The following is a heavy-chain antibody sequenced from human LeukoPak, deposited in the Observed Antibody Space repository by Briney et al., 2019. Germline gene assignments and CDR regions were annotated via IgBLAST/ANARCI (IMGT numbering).Heavy chain of an antibody. Sequence: SETLSLTCTVSGGSISSYYWSWIRQPPGKGLEWIGYIFYTGSTTYNPSLKSRVTISVDKSKNQFSLKLSSVTTADTAVYYCARAGAWQIDPWGQGTLVTVSS. CDR3: ARAGAWQIDP. D-gene: IGHD3-10*01. J-gene: IGHJ5*02. V-gene: IGHV4-59*01. CDR1: GGSISSYY. CDR2: IFYTGST.